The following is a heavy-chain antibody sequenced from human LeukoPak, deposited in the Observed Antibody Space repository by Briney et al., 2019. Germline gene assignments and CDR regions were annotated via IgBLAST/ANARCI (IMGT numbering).Heavy chain of an antibody. CDR3: ARDHLTYSSSSDFDY. CDR2: ISSGSSYL. D-gene: IGHD6-6*01. V-gene: IGHV3-21*01. CDR1: GFTFSSYS. J-gene: IGHJ4*02. Sequence: GGSLRLSCAASGFTFSSYSMNWVRQAPGKGLEWVSSISSGSSYLYYADSMKGQFTTSRDNAKNSLYLQMNSLRAEDTAVYYCARDHLTYSSSSDFDYWGQGTLVTVSS.